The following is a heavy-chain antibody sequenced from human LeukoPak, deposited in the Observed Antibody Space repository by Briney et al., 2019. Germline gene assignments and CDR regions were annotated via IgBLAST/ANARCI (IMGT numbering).Heavy chain of an antibody. D-gene: IGHD3-10*01. V-gene: IGHV3-23*01. Sequence: GGSLRLSCAASGFTFSRHSMNWVRQAPGKGLEWVSTISGGGDATYYADSVKDRFTISRDNSKNTLYLQMNSLRVEDTAVYYCARDSSMLRGPLVIYYFDFWGQGTLVTVSS. J-gene: IGHJ4*02. CDR3: ARDSSMLRGPLVIYYFDF. CDR2: ISGGGDAT. CDR1: GFTFSRHS.